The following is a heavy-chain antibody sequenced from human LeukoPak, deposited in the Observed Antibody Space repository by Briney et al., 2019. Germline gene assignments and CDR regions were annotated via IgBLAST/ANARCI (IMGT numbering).Heavy chain of an antibody. CDR2: IYSGGST. CDR1: GFTVSSNY. D-gene: IGHD6-19*01. Sequence: GGSLRLSCAASGFTVSSNYMSWVRQAPGKGLEWVSVIYSGGSTYYADSVKGRFTISRDNSKNTLYLQMNRLRAEDTAVYYCARVTQWLFDYWGQGTLVTVSS. V-gene: IGHV3-53*01. J-gene: IGHJ4*02. CDR3: ARVTQWLFDY.